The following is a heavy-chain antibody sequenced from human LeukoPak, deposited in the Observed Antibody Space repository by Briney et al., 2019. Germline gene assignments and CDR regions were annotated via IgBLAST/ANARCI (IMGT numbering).Heavy chain of an antibody. CDR3: ARRGGTPFYDY. D-gene: IGHD1-14*01. J-gene: IGHJ4*02. Sequence: GESLKISCEGFGYSFTNYHIGWVRQKPGKGLEWMGIIRADSQITYSPSFQGQVTFSADRSKDTAYLRWSSLKASDTAMYYCARRGGTPFYDYWGQGTLVTVSP. CDR1: GYSFTNYH. V-gene: IGHV5-51*01. CDR2: IRADSQI.